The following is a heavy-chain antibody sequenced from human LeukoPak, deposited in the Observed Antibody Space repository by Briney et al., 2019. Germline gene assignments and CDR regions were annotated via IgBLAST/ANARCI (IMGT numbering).Heavy chain of an antibody. Sequence: ASVKVSCKASGYTFTSYYMHWVRQAPGQGLEWMGIINPSGGSTSYAQKFQGGVTMTRDMSTSTVYMELSSLRSEDTAVYYCARGSDYYDSSVAFDIWGQGTMVTVSS. V-gene: IGHV1-46*01. CDR3: ARGSDYYDSSVAFDI. D-gene: IGHD3-22*01. J-gene: IGHJ3*02. CDR2: INPSGGST. CDR1: GYTFTSYY.